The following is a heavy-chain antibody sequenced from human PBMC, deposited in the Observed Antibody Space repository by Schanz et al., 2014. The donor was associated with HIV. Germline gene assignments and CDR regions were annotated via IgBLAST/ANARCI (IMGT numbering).Heavy chain of an antibody. CDR3: AREKTTLNWFDP. J-gene: IGHJ5*02. CDR2: INPNSGGT. CDR1: GYTFTAYY. Sequence: QVQLVQSGPEVKKPGASVKVSCKTSGYTFTAYYIHWVRQAPGQGLEWMGWINPNSGGTNYAQKFQGRVTMTTDTSTSTAYMDLRSLRSDDTAVYYCAREKTTLNWFDPWGQGTLVTVSS. V-gene: IGHV1-2*02.